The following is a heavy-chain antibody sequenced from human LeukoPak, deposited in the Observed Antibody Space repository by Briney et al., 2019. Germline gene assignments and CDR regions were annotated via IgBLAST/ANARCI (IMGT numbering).Heavy chain of an antibody. Sequence: SETLSLTCTVSGGSISGSSYYWGWIRQPPGKGLEWIGSIYYSGSTYYNPSLKSRVTISVDTSKNQFSLKLSSVTAADTAVYYCASCSGWTPCWFDPWGQGTLVTVSS. V-gene: IGHV4-39*07. CDR2: IYYSGST. CDR3: ASCSGWTPCWFDP. J-gene: IGHJ5*02. D-gene: IGHD6-19*01. CDR1: GGSISGSSYY.